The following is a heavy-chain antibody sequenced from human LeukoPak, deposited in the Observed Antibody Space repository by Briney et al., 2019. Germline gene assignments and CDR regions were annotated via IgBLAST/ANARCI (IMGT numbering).Heavy chain of an antibody. Sequence: GGPLRLSCGASGFTFSTYWMTLVRQAPGKGPEGVASLNQDGSEKYYVDSVKGRFTISRDNAQKSLYLEMKSLRAKDTAVYYCARTVTSTEGYWGQGTLVTISS. V-gene: IGHV3-7*03. CDR1: GFTFSTYW. J-gene: IGHJ4*02. CDR3: ARTVTSTEGY. CDR2: LNQDGSEK. D-gene: IGHD4-17*01.